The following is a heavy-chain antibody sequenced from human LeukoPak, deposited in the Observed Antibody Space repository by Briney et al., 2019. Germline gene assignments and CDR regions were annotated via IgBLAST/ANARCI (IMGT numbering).Heavy chain of an antibody. D-gene: IGHD3-3*01. CDR3: ARHSGGDFWSGYYYYYYMDV. Sequence: KDGESLKISCKGSGYRFTSYWIGWVRQMPGKGLEWMGIIYPGDSDTRYSPSFQGQVAISADKSISTAYLQWSSLKASDTAMYYCARHSGGDFWSGYYYYYYMDVWGKGTTVTVSS. V-gene: IGHV5-51*01. CDR2: IYPGDSDT. CDR1: GYRFTSYW. J-gene: IGHJ6*03.